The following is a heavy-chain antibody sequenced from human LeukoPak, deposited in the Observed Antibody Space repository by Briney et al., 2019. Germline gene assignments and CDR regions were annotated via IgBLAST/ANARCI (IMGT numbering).Heavy chain of an antibody. D-gene: IGHD3-3*01. J-gene: IGHJ4*02. CDR1: GGSFSGYY. CDR3: ARGCRITIFGVVISHSTFDY. CDR2: INHSGST. Sequence: PSETLSLTCAVYGGSFSGYYWSWIRQPSEKGREWIGEINHSGSTNYNPSLKSRVTISVDTSKNQFSLKLSSVTAADTAVYYCARGCRITIFGVVISHSTFDYWGQGTLVTVSS. V-gene: IGHV4-34*01.